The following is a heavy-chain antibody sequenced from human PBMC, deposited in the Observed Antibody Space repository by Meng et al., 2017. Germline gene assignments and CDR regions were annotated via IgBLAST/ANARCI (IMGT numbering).Heavy chain of an antibody. V-gene: IGHV1-8*01. CDR1: GYTFTSYD. J-gene: IGHJ4*02. Sequence: ASVKVSCKASGYTFTSYDINWVRQATGQGLEWMGWMNPNSGNTGYAQKFQGRVTMTRNTSISTAYMELSSLRSEDTAVYYCAREGVWNCTNGVCHYYFDYWGQGTLVTVSS. CDR2: MNPNSGNT. D-gene: IGHD2-8*01. CDR3: AREGVWNCTNGVCHYYFDY.